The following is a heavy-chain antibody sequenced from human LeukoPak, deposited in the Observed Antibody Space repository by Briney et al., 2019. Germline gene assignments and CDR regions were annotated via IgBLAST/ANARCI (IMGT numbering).Heavy chain of an antibody. V-gene: IGHV3-7*01. CDR1: GFNFSKHW. CDR2: IQEDGNEM. D-gene: IGHD3-10*02. J-gene: IGHJ4*02. CDR3: ARDYAGGWIDY. Sequence: PGGSLRLSCAATGFNFSKHWMSWVRQSLGKGLECVAQIQEDGNEMHYVDSVKGRFTISRDNARNSLYLQMNNLRVEDTAIYYCARDYAGGWIDYWGQGIMVTVSS.